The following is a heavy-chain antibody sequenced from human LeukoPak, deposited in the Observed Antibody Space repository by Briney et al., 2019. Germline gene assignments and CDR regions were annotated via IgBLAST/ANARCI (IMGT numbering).Heavy chain of an antibody. J-gene: IGHJ3*02. D-gene: IGHD6-19*01. Sequence: GGSLRLSCAASGFTFSSYAMSWVRQAPGKGLEWVSAISSSSSYIYYADSVKGRFTISRDNAKNSLYLQMNSLRAEDTAVYYCARDRQWLGGAFDIWGQGTMVTVSS. CDR2: ISSSSSYI. V-gene: IGHV3-21*01. CDR1: GFTFSSYA. CDR3: ARDRQWLGGAFDI.